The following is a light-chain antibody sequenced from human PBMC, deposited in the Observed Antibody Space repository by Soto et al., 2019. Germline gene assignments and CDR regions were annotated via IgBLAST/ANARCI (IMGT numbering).Light chain of an antibody. J-gene: IGKJ4*01. CDR3: HHYGSTLLP. V-gene: IGKV3-20*01. CDR1: QSVSSSY. Sequence: PGERVTLSCRASQSVSSSYLTWYQQKPGQAPRLLIFGASKRTTGVPDRFRGSGSDTEFTLIISRLEPEDFEVYYCHHYGSTLLPFGGGTKVDIK. CDR2: GAS.